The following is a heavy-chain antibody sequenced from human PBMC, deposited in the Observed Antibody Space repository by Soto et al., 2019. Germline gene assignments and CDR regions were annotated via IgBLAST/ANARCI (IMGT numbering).Heavy chain of an antibody. D-gene: IGHD6-19*01. CDR2: TYYRSKWYN. Sequence: SQTLSLTCAISWDSVSSNSAGWNWIRQSPSRGLEWLGRTYYRSKWYNDYAVSVKSRITINPDTSKNQFSLQLNSVTPEDTAVCYCARDRMGSSRWYDHSYGMDVWGQGTTVTVSS. V-gene: IGHV6-1*01. J-gene: IGHJ6*02. CDR3: ARDRMGSSRWYDHSYGMDV. CDR1: WDSVSSNSAG.